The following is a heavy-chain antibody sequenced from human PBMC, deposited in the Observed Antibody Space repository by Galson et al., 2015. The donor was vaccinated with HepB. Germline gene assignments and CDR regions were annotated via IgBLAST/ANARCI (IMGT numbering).Heavy chain of an antibody. CDR3: ARAPYCGGDCYRFDY. D-gene: IGHD2-21*02. J-gene: IGHJ4*02. CDR2: IWYDGSNK. CDR1: GFTFSSYG. V-gene: IGHV3-33*01. Sequence: SLRLSCAASGFTFSSYGMHWVRQAPGKGLEWVAVIWYDGSNKYYADSVKGRFTISRDNSKNTLYLQMNSLRAEDTAVYYCARAPYCGGDCYRFDYWGQGTVLTISS.